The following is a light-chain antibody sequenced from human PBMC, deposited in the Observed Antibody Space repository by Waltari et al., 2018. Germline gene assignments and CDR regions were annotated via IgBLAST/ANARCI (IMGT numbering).Light chain of an antibody. Sequence: SALTQPASVSGSPGQSITISCSGTNSYVGAYDFFSWYQPHPGKAPHLIIYEVSNRPSGISNRFSASKSGNTASLTISGLQAEDEADYYCSSYTTSSAPGVFGTGTRVTVL. CDR3: SSYTTSSAPGV. CDR1: NSYVGAYDF. V-gene: IGLV2-14*01. CDR2: EVS. J-gene: IGLJ1*01.